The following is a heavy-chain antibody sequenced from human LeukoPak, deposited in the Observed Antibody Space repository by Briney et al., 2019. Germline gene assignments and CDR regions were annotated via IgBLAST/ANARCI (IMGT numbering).Heavy chain of an antibody. D-gene: IGHD6-6*01. J-gene: IGHJ1*01. Sequence: GGSLRLSCAASGFTFSSHGMHWVRQAPGQGLEWVATIWYGGTKKFYADHVKGRFTISRDNSENMLYLQMSRLTGEDAGTYYCAKDKGPHISSSDFWGQGTVVTVSS. V-gene: IGHV3-30*02. CDR1: GFTFSSHG. CDR3: AKDKGPHISSSDF. CDR2: IWYGGTKK.